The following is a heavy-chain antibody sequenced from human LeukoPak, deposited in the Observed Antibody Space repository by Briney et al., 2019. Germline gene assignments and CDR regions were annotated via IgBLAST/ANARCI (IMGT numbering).Heavy chain of an antibody. CDR3: ARVMVQLERLNAFDY. CDR2: INPNGGGT. D-gene: IGHD1-1*01. J-gene: IGHJ4*02. V-gene: IGHV1-2*02. Sequence: GASVKVSCKASGYTFTDYYMHWVRQAPGQGLEWMGCINPNGGGTNYAQKFQGRVTMTRDTSISTAYMELSSLRSDDTAVYYCARVMVQLERLNAFDYWGQGTLVTVSS. CDR1: GYTFTDYY.